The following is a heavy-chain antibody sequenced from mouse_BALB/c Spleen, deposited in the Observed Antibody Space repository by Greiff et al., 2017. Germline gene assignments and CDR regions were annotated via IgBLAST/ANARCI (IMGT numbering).Heavy chain of an antibody. D-gene: IGHD2-1*01. CDR3: ARGGNYVRYAMDY. CDR1: GISITTGNYR. V-gene: IGHV3-5*02. CDR2: IYYSGTI. Sequence: EVKLQESGPGLVKPSQTVSLTCTVTGISITTGNYRWSWIRQFPGHKLEWIGYIYYSGTITYNPSLTSRTTITRDTSKNQFFLEMNSLTAEDTATYYCARGGNYVRYAMDYWGQGTSVTVSS. J-gene: IGHJ4*01.